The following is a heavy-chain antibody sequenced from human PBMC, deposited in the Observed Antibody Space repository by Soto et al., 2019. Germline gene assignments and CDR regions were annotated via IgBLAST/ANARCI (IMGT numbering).Heavy chain of an antibody. V-gene: IGHV4-59*01. J-gene: IGHJ3*02. CDR2: IYYSGST. CDR1: GGSISSYY. Sequence: SETLSLTCTVSGGSISSYYWSWIRQPPGKGLEWIGYIYYSGSTNYNPSLKSRVTISVDTSKNQFSLKLGSVTAADTAVYYCAREIGAVENLPLVAFDIWGQGTMVTVSS. D-gene: IGHD3-10*01. CDR3: AREIGAVENLPLVAFDI.